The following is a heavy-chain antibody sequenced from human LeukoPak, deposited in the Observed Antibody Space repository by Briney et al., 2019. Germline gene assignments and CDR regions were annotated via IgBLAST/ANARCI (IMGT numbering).Heavy chain of an antibody. V-gene: IGHV3-7*01. D-gene: IGHD6-13*01. Sequence: GGSLRLSCAASGFSFSTYWMTWVRQAPGKGREGGANIKQDGSEKYYVDSVKGGFTISRDKAKNSLYLQINTLRAEDTAVYYCAREAIIAAAGPDGDYFDYWGQGTLVTVSS. CDR1: GFSFSTYW. J-gene: IGHJ4*02. CDR3: AREAIIAAAGPDGDYFDY. CDR2: IKQDGSEK.